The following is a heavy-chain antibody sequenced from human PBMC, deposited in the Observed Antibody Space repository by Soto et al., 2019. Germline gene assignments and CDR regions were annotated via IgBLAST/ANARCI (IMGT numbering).Heavy chain of an antibody. D-gene: IGHD1-26*01. CDR3: AQTRAPRSPFDI. CDR1: GFTFSSYD. CDR2: IDGSGGST. V-gene: IGHV3-23*01. J-gene: IGHJ3*02. Sequence: EMQLLESGGGLVQPGGSLRLSCAASGFTFSSYDMNWVRQAPGKGLEWVSTIDGSGGSTDYADSVKGRLTISRDNSKNTLYLQMNSLRAEDTAVYYCAQTRAPRSPFDIWGQGPMVTVSS.